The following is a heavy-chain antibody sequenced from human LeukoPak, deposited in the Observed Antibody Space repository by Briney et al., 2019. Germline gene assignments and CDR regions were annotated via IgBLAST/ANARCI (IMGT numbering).Heavy chain of an antibody. CDR1: GFTFSGSA. D-gene: IGHD5-12*01. Sequence: GGSLRLSCAASGFTFSGSAMHWVRQASGKGLEWVGRIRSKANSYATAYAASVKGRFTISRDDSKNTAYLQMNSLKTEDTAVYYCTRREESGGYDFPQPVRASYYYYMDVWGKGTTVTISS. CDR2: IRSKANSYAT. V-gene: IGHV3-73*01. CDR3: TRREESGGYDFPQPVRASYYYYMDV. J-gene: IGHJ6*03.